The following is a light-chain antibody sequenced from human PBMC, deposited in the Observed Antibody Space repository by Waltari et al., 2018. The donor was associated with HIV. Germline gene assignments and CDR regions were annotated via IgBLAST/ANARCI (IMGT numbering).Light chain of an antibody. CDR1: SSAVGSYNI. CDR3: CSYAGSSTPFV. Sequence: QSALTQPASVSGSPGQSITISCTGTSSAVGSYNIVSSYQQYPGKVPKLMIYEVSKRPSGVSNRFSGSKSGNTASLTISGLQAEDEADYYCCSYAGSSTPFVFGTATKVTVL. J-gene: IGLJ1*01. CDR2: EVS. V-gene: IGLV2-23*02.